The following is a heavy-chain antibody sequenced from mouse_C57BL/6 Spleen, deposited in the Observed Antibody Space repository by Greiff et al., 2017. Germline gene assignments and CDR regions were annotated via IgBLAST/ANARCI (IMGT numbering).Heavy chain of an antibody. J-gene: IGHJ2*01. CDR2: ISYDGSN. CDR1: GYSITSGYY. Sequence: EVQLVESGPGLVKPSQSLSLTCSVTGYSITSGYYWNWIRQFPGNKLEWMGYISYDGSNNYNPSLKNRISITRYTSKNQFFLKLNSVTTEDTATYYCAREANYYGSSPEYFDYWGQGTTLTVSP. V-gene: IGHV3-6*01. D-gene: IGHD1-1*01. CDR3: AREANYYGSSPEYFDY.